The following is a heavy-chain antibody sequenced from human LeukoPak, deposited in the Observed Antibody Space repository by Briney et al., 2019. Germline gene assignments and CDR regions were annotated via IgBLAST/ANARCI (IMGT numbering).Heavy chain of an antibody. D-gene: IGHD6-6*01. J-gene: IGHJ4*02. CDR3: ARGRVWSIADN. V-gene: IGHV4-34*01. CDR2: INHSGST. CDR1: GGSFSGYY. Sequence: SETLSLTCAVYGGSFSGYYWSWIRQPPGKGLEWIGEINHSGSTNYNTSLKSRVTISVDTSKNQFSLKLSSVTAADTAVYYCARGRVWSIADNWGQGTLVTVSS.